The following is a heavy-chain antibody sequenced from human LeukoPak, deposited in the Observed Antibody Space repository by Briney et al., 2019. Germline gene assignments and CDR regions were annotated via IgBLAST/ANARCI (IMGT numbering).Heavy chain of an antibody. D-gene: IGHD3/OR15-3a*01. CDR3: ARLYDIRTYYYYYYGMDV. Sequence: SVKVSCKASGGTFSSYAISWVRQAPGQGLEWMGGIIPIFGTANYAQNFQGRVTITADESTSTAYMELSSLRSEDTAVYYCARLYDIRTYYYYYYGMDVWGQGTTVTVSS. CDR1: GGTFSSYA. CDR2: IIPIFGTA. V-gene: IGHV1-69*01. J-gene: IGHJ6*02.